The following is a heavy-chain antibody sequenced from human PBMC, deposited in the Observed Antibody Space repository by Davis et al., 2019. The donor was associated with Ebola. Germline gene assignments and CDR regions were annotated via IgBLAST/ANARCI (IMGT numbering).Heavy chain of an antibody. J-gene: IGHJ6*02. V-gene: IGHV1-46*01. CDR2: INPSGGST. CDR3: ARAEQQLVFYGMDV. D-gene: IGHD6-13*01. CDR1: VCAFSSYA. Sequence: ASVHVSCMASVCAFSSYAIIWVRQAPGKGLEWMGIINPSGGSTSDAQKFQGRVTMTREPSTSTVYMELSSLRSEDTAVYYCARAEQQLVFYGMDVWGQGTTVTVSS.